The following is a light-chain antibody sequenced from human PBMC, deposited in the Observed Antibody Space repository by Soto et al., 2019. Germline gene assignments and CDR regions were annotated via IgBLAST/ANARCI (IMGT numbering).Light chain of an antibody. CDR1: QSISSW. Sequence: DIQMTQSPSTLSVSVGDRVTITCRASQSISSWLAWYQQKPGKAPKLLIYKASSLESGVPSRFSGSGSGTEFTLTISSLQPDDFATHYCQQYNSYWTFGQGTKVEIK. J-gene: IGKJ1*01. CDR2: KAS. CDR3: QQYNSYWT. V-gene: IGKV1-5*03.